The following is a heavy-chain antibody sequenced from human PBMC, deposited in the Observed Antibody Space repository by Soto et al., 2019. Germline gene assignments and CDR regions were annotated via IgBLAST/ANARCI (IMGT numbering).Heavy chain of an antibody. CDR1: GGSFSGYY. J-gene: IGHJ4*02. CDR2: INHSGSN. Sequence: SETLSLTFAVYGGSFSGYYWSWIRQPPGKGLEWIGEINHSGSNNYNPSLKSLVTISVDTSKNQFSLKLSSVTAADTAVYYCARLVRYFDWLSNPRFYYWGRGTLVTVSS. CDR3: ARLVRYFDWLSNPRFYY. D-gene: IGHD3-9*01. V-gene: IGHV4-34*01.